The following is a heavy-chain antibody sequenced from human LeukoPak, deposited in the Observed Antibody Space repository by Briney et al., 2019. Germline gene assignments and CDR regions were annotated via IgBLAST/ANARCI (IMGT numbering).Heavy chain of an antibody. CDR3: ARGRRSSSWYEDDI. CDR2: INPNNGGT. D-gene: IGHD6-13*01. V-gene: IGHV1-2*02. J-gene: IGHJ3*02. Sequence: GASVRVSCKASGYTFTAYYMHWVRQAPGQGLEWMGWINPNNGGTIYAQKFQGRVTVTRDKSISTAHMDLSSLRSDDTAVYYCARGRRSSSWYEDDIWGQGTMVTVSS. CDR1: GYTFTAYY.